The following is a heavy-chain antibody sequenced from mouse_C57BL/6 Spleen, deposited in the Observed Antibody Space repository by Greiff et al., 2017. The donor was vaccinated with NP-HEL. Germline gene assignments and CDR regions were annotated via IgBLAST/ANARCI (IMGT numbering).Heavy chain of an antibody. D-gene: IGHD1-1*01. CDR3: QIYYYGSSYGFDY. Sequence: VQLQQSGAELVRPGASVKFSCTASGFNIKDYYMHWVKQRPEQGLEWIGRIDPEDGDTEYAPKFQGKATMTADTSSNTAYLQLSSLTSEDTAVYYCQIYYYGSSYGFDYWGQGTTRTVSS. CDR2: IDPEDGDT. V-gene: IGHV14-1*01. CDR1: GFNIKDYY. J-gene: IGHJ2*01.